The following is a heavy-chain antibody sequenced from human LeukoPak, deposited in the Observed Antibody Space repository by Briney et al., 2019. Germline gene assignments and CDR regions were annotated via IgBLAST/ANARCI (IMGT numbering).Heavy chain of an antibody. CDR1: GGSFSGYY. CDR3: ARGNFVGATLSPFDY. D-gene: IGHD1-26*01. J-gene: IGHJ4*02. Sequence: PSETLSLTCAVYGGSFSGYYWSWIRQPPGKGLEWIGEINHSGSTNYNPSLKSRVTISVDTSKNQFSLKLSSVTAADTAVYYCARGNFVGATLSPFDYWGQGTLVTVSS. CDR2: INHSGST. V-gene: IGHV4-34*01.